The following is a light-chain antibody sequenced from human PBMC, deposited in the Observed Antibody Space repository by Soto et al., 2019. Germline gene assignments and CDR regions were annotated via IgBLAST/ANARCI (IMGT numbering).Light chain of an antibody. Sequence: DIQMTQSPSTLSASVGDSVTITCRASQSLINWLAWYQQKPGKAPKLLIYKASTLETGVPSRFSGSGFGTEFTLTINNLQADDFATYYCQEYNSYSFGQGTTVEIK. CDR1: QSLINW. J-gene: IGKJ1*01. CDR2: KAS. CDR3: QEYNSYS. V-gene: IGKV1-5*03.